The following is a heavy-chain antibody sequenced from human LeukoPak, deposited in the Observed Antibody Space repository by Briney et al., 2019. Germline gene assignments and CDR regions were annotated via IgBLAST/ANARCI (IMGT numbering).Heavy chain of an antibody. CDR1: GGSISSGDYY. V-gene: IGHV4-30-4*02. CDR2: IYYSGST. J-gene: IGHJ4*02. D-gene: IGHD3-10*02. CDR3: ARGGGIFGEPIDY. Sequence: PSETLSLTCTVSGGSISSGDYYWSWIRQPPGKGLEWIGYIYYSGSTYYNPSLKSRVTISVDTSKNQFSLKLSSVTAADTAVYYCARGGGIFGEPIDYWGQGTLVTVSS.